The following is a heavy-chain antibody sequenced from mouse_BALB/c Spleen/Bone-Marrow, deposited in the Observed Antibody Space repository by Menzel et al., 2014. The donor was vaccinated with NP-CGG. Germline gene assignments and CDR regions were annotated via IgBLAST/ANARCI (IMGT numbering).Heavy chain of an antibody. CDR2: IYPGDGDT. J-gene: IGHJ4*01. V-gene: IGHV1-80*01. CDR3: ASVYDYGRGYAMDY. Sequence: QVQLQQSGAEVMRPGSSVNISCKASGYAFSNYGMNWVKQRPGQGLEWIGQIYPGDGDTNYNGKFKGRVTLTADKSSSTAYMQLSSLTSEDSAVYFCASVYDYGRGYAMDYWGQGTSVTVSP. CDR1: GYAFSNYG. D-gene: IGHD2-4*01.